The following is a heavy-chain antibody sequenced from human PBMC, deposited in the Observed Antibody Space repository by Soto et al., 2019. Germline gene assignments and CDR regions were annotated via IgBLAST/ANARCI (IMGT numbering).Heavy chain of an antibody. D-gene: IGHD7-27*01. Sequence: SETLSLTCGVSGDSITTYKWWTWVCQTPGKGLEWIGEIYDSGNTRYNPSLKSRVTISKDTSKNELSLKLNSVTVADTAVYYCATCQLGEYYYAMDIWGQGTTVTVSS. CDR1: GDSITTYKW. CDR2: IYDSGNT. V-gene: IGHV4-4*02. J-gene: IGHJ6*02. CDR3: ATCQLGEYYYAMDI.